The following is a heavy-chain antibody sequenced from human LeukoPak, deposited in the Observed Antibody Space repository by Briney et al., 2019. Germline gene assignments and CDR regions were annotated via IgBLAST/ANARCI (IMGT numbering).Heavy chain of an antibody. CDR3: ARDGDDYDDVEYSQH. CDR2: ISSSGSII. D-gene: IGHD5-24*01. V-gene: IGHV3-48*03. CDR1: GFTFSTYE. Sequence: GGSLRLSCAASGFTFSTYEMNWVRQAPGKGLEWVSYISSSGSIIHYADSVKGRFTIYRDNAKNSLYLQMNSLRAEDTAVYYCARDGDDYDDVEYSQHWGQGNLVSVSS. J-gene: IGHJ1*01.